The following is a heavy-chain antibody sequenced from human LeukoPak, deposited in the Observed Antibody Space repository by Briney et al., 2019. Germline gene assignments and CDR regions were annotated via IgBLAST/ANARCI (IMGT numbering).Heavy chain of an antibody. CDR2: ISSSSSII. V-gene: IGHV3-48*03. J-gene: IGHJ5*01. CDR3: AREKGPEGFDS. Sequence: GGSLRLSCATSGIIFNNYDMNWVRQAPGKGLEWVSYISSSSSIIYYADSVKGRFTISRDNAKNSLFLQMDSLRAEDTAFYYCAREKGPEGFDSWGQGALVTVSS. CDR1: GIIFNNYD.